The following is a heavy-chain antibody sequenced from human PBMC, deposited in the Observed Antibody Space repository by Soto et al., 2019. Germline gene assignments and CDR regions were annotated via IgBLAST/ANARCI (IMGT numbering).Heavy chain of an antibody. CDR3: ARAPLGYSYGFFDY. V-gene: IGHV3-21*01. J-gene: IGHJ4*02. D-gene: IGHD5-18*01. Sequence: GGSLRLSCAASGFTFSTYSMNWVRQAPGKGLEWVSSISSSSSYKYSADSVKGRFTTSRDNAKNSLYLQMNSLRVEDTAVYYCARAPLGYSYGFFDYWGQGTLVTVSS. CDR2: ISSSSSYK. CDR1: GFTFSTYS.